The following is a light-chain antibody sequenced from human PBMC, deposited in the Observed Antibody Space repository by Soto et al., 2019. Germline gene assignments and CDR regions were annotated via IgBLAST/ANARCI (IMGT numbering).Light chain of an antibody. CDR2: DAS. V-gene: IGKV1-39*01. CDR1: QTISTW. Sequence: DIQVTQSPPTLSASVGDRVTITCRASQTISTWMAWYQQKPGKAPKLLVYDASTLQSGVASRFSGSGSGTEFTLTISSLQPEDFATYYCQQSYSTPITFGQGTRLEIK. J-gene: IGKJ5*01. CDR3: QQSYSTPIT.